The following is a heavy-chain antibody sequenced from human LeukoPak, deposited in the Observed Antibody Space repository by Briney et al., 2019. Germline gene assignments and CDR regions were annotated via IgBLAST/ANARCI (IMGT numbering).Heavy chain of an antibody. Sequence: PSETLSLTCTVSGYSISSGYYWGWIRQPPGKGLEWIGCIYHSGSTYYNPSLKSRVTISVDTSKNEFSLKLSSVTAADTAVYYCARDRGYYYDSSGYYTSAFDIWGQGTMVTVSS. CDR2: IYHSGST. D-gene: IGHD3-22*01. CDR1: GYSISSGYY. V-gene: IGHV4-38-2*02. J-gene: IGHJ3*02. CDR3: ARDRGYYYDSSGYYTSAFDI.